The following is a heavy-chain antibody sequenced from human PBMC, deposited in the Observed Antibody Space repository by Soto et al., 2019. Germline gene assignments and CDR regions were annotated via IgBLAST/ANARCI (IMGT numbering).Heavy chain of an antibody. CDR2: ISGSGDST. D-gene: IGHD6-13*01. Sequence: LRPSCAASGFTFSSYVMSCVRQAPGKGLEWVSAISGSGDSTYYADSVKGRFTISRDNSKNTQYLQRNSLRAEGTAVYYCADGAAAGTGFGYWGQGTL. V-gene: IGHV3-23*01. CDR1: GFTFSSYV. CDR3: ADGAAAGTGFGY. J-gene: IGHJ4*02.